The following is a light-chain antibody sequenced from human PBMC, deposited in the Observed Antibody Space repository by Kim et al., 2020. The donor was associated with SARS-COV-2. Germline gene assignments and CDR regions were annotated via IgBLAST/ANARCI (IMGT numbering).Light chain of an antibody. V-gene: IGKV3D-7*01. J-gene: IGKJ2*01. CDR1: QSVSSSF. Sequence: EIVMTQSPATLSLSPGERATLSCRASQSVSSSFLSWYQQKPGQAPRLLIYGASPRATGIPARFTGSGSGTDFTLTISSLQPEDFAVYCCQQVYILPMYTFGQGTKLEIK. CDR3: QQVYILPMYT. CDR2: GAS.